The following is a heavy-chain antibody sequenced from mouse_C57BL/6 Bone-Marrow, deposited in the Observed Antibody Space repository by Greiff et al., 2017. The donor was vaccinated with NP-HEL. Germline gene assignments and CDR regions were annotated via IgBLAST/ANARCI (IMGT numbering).Heavy chain of an antibody. V-gene: IGHV1-78*01. CDR3: ARQAIYYDYDWFAY. J-gene: IGHJ3*01. D-gene: IGHD2-4*01. Sequence: VKVVESDAELVKPGASVKISCKVSGYTFTDHTIHWMKQRPEQGLEWIGYIYPRDGSTKYNEKFKGKATLTADKSSSTAYMQLNSLTSEDSAVYFCARQAIYYDYDWFAYWGQGTLVTVSA. CDR1: GYTFTDHT. CDR2: IYPRDGST.